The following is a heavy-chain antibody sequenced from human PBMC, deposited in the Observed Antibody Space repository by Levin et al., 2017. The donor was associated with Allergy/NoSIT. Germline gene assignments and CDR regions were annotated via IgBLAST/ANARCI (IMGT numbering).Heavy chain of an antibody. J-gene: IGHJ4*02. CDR2: IRSRANDYAT. Sequence: QAGGSLRLSCAASGFTFSGSAMHWVRQASGKGLEWVGRIRSRANDYATTYAASVKDRFTTRDDSENTAYLQMNSLKTEDTAVYYCTRRHHSGWYIDYWGQGTLVTVSS. CDR1: GFTFSGSA. CDR3: TRRHHSGWYIDY. V-gene: IGHV3-73*01. D-gene: IGHD6-19*01.